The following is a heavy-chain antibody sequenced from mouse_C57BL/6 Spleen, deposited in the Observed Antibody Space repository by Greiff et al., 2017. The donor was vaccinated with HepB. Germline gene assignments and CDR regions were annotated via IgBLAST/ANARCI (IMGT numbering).Heavy chain of an antibody. CDR3: ARTEDSSGYGGYVDY. Sequence: EVMLVESGGGLVKPGGSLKLSCAASGFTFSDYGMHWVRQAPEKGLEWVAYISSGSSTIYYADTVKGRFTISRDNAKNTLFLQMTSLRSEDTAMYYCARTEDSSGYGGYVDYWGQGTTLTVSS. V-gene: IGHV5-17*01. J-gene: IGHJ2*01. D-gene: IGHD3-2*02. CDR2: ISSGSSTI. CDR1: GFTFSDYG.